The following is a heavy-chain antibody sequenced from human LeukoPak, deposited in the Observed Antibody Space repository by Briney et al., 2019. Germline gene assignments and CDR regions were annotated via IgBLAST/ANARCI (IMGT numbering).Heavy chain of an antibody. D-gene: IGHD3-9*01. CDR3: ARVQGYDILTGYYDLFDY. CDR2: IYCSGST. V-gene: IGHV4-30-4*01. Sequence: SESLSLTCTVSGGSISSGDYYWSWIRQPPGKGLEWIGYIYCSGSTYYNPSLKSRVTISVDTSKNQFSLKLSSVTAADTAVYYCARVQGYDILTGYYDLFDYWGQGTLVTVSS. J-gene: IGHJ4*02. CDR1: GGSISSGDYY.